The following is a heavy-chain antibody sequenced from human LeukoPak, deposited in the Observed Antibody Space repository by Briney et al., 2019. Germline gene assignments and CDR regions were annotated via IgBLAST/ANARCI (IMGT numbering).Heavy chain of an antibody. J-gene: IGHJ5*02. V-gene: IGHV1-2*02. CDR1: GYTFTGYY. CDR2: INPNSGRT. Sequence: ASVKVSYKASGYTFTGYYMHWVRQATGQGLEWMGWINPNSGRTNYAQKFQGRVTMTRDTSISTAYMELSRLRSDDTAVYYCAREEKYYYILTAYSTDNWFDPWGQGTLVTVSS. D-gene: IGHD3-9*01. CDR3: AREEKYYYILTAYSTDNWFDP.